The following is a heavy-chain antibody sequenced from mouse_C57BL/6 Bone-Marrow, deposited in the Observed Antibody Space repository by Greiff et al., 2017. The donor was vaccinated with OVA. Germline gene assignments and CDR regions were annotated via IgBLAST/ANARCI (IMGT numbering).Heavy chain of an antibody. CDR2: IRNKANGYTT. V-gene: IGHV7-3*01. CDR3: ARYPPHYYGSIPFDY. CDR1: GFTFIDYY. J-gene: IGHJ2*01. Sequence: EVKLMESGGGLVQPGGSLSLSCAASGFTFIDYYMSWVRQPPGKALEWLGFIRNKANGYTTEYSASVKGRFTISRDNSQSILYLQMNALRAEDSATYYCARYPPHYYGSIPFDYWGQGTTLTVSS. D-gene: IGHD1-1*01.